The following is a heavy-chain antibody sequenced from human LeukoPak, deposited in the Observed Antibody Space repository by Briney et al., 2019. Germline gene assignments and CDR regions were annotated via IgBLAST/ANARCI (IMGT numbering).Heavy chain of an antibody. V-gene: IGHV3-11*04. CDR1: GGSFSGYY. Sequence: KSSETLSLTCAVYGGSFSGYYWSWIRQAPGKGLEWVSYISSSSSTIYYADSVKGRFTISRDNAKNSLYLQMNSLRAEDTAVYYCARILWFGDPPDYWGQGTLVTVSS. CDR3: ARILWFGDPPDY. CDR2: ISSSSSTI. J-gene: IGHJ4*02. D-gene: IGHD3-10*01.